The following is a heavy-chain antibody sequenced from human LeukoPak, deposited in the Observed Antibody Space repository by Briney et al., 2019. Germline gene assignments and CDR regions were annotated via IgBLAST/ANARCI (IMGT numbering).Heavy chain of an antibody. CDR1: GFTFNTYS. V-gene: IGHV3-21*06. J-gene: IGHJ4*02. CDR2: IDSSGGYM. Sequence: GGSLRLSCEASGFTFNTYSMNWARQAPGKGLEWVSSIDSSGGYMFYADSVKGRFIISRDNAKDSLYLQMNSLRVEGTAVYYCLRGDRRDYWGQGTLVTVSS. CDR3: LRGDRRDY.